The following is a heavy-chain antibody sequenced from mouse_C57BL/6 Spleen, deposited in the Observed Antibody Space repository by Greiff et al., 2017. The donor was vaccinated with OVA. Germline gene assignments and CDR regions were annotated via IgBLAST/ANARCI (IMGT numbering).Heavy chain of an antibody. J-gene: IGHJ3*01. CDR2: ISSGGSYT. CDR3: ARHNNPAGSSSWFAY. V-gene: IGHV5-6*01. Sequence: EVKVVESGGDLVKPGGSLKLSCAASGFTFSSYGMSWVRQTPDKRLEWVATISSGGSYTYYPDSVKGRFTISRDNAKNTLYQQMSSLKSEDTAMYYCARHNNPAGSSSWFAYWGQGTLVTVSA. CDR1: GFTFSSYG. D-gene: IGHD1-1*01.